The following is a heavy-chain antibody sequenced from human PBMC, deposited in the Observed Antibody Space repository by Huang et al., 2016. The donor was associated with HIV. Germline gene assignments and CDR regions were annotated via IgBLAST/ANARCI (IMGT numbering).Heavy chain of an antibody. CDR3: ARENEFCGSTNCHHYYYGLDV. J-gene: IGHJ6*02. D-gene: IGHD2-2*01. Sequence: QVQLQESGPGLVKPSETLSLTCTVSGGSISTYYWSWIRQSAGKGLEWIGRVYTRGNTNYNPSLRSRVTMSVDTSKNQFSLRLTSVTAADTAVYYCARENEFCGSTNCHHYYYGLDVWGQGTTVTVSS. V-gene: IGHV4-4*07. CDR1: GGSISTYY. CDR2: VYTRGNT.